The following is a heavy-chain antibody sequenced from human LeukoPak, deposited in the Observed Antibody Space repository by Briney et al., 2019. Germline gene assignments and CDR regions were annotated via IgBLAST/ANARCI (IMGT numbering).Heavy chain of an antibody. V-gene: IGHV1-69*04. J-gene: IGHJ4*02. Sequence: SVKVSCKASGGTFSSYAISWVRQAPGQGLEWMGRIIPTLGIANYAQKFQGRVTITADKSTSTAYMELSSLRSEDTAVYYCARAYYYDSSGYCDYWGQGALVTVSS. CDR2: IIPTLGIA. CDR1: GGTFSSYA. CDR3: ARAYYYDSSGYCDY. D-gene: IGHD3-22*01.